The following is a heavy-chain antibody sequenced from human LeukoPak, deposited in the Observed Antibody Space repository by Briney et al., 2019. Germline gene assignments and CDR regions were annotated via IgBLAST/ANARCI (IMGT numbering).Heavy chain of an antibody. CDR2: ISWNSGDI. V-gene: IGHV3-9*01. CDR1: GFTFDDYA. CDR3: AKDVGYSSGWTFDY. D-gene: IGHD6-19*01. J-gene: IGHJ4*02. Sequence: GGSLRLSCAASGFTFDDYAMHWVRHAPGKGLEWVSGISWNSGDIGYADSVKGRFTISRDNAKNSLYLQMNSLRAEDTALYYCAKDVGYSSGWTFDYWGQGTLVTVSS.